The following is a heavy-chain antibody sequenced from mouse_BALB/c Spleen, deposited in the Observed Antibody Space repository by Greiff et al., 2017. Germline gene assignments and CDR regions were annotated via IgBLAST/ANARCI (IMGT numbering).Heavy chain of an antibody. CDR1: GYSFTSYY. D-gene: IGHD2-1*01. CDR3: ARFKFYNMYYWYFDV. CDR2: LSNSGST. J-gene: IGHJ1*03. Sequence: ESGPGLAKPSQTLSLTCSVSGYSFTSYYWHWVRQFPGKGLECMGYLSNSGSTYYNPSLKSRISITRDTSTNHYYLQLNSVTTEDTATYYCARFKFYNMYYWYFDVWGTGTPVTVSS. V-gene: IGHV3-8*01.